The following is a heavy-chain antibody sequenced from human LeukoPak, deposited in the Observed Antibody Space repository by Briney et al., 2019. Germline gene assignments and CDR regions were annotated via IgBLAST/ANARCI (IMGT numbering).Heavy chain of an antibody. CDR2: INHSEST. J-gene: IGHJ4*02. CDR1: GGSFSGYY. D-gene: IGHD5-24*01. Sequence: SETLPLTCAVYGGSFSGYYWSWIRQPPGKGLEWIGEINHSESTNYNPSLKSRVTISVDTSKNQFSLKLSSVTAADTAVYYCARERPRWLQLTYYFDYWGQGTLVTVSS. CDR3: ARERPRWLQLTYYFDY. V-gene: IGHV4-34*01.